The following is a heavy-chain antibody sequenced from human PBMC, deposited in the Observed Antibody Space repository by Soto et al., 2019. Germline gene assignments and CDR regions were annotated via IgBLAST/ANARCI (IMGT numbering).Heavy chain of an antibody. V-gene: IGHV3-11*01. CDR3: ASLLVVSYEDYYYMDV. J-gene: IGHJ6*03. CDR1: GFTFSDHS. CDR2: ISGSSLST. Sequence: QVQLVESGGDLVRPGGSLRLSCAASGFTFSDHSMGWIRQSPGKGLEFMSSISGSSLSTFYGDSVKGRFTISRDNAKNSQHMQMNSQRAEDTAVYYCASLLVVSYEDYYYMDVWGKGTTVAVSS. D-gene: IGHD2-15*01.